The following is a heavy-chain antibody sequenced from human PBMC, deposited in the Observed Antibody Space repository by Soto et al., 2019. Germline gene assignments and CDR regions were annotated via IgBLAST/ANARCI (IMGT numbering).Heavy chain of an antibody. V-gene: IGHV3-48*02. CDR1: GFTFSTYS. CDR3: ARDRAWAFDL. D-gene: IGHD7-27*01. CDR2: ISTSGGAI. Sequence: EVQLVESGGGLVQPGGSLRLSCVASGFTFSTYSINWVRQAPGKGLEWVSYISTSGGAIYYADSVKGRFTISRDNAKNSVSLQMNSLRDEDTAMYYCARDRAWAFDLWGQGTLVTVSS. J-gene: IGHJ4*02.